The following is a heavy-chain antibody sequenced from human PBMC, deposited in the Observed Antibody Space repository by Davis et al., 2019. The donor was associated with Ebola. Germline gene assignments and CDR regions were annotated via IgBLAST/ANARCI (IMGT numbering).Heavy chain of an antibody. V-gene: IGHV3-48*03. CDR3: ARDAEDGSGNWFFDF. CDR2: ISGSATST. D-gene: IGHD5-24*01. Sequence: GGSLRLSCAASGFTFYRYEMNWVRQAPGKGLEWVSYISGSATSTFYADSVKGRFTISRDNARDSLYLQMDSLRDEDTAQYYCARDAEDGSGNWFFDFRGRGALVTVSS. CDR1: GFTFYRYE. J-gene: IGHJ2*01.